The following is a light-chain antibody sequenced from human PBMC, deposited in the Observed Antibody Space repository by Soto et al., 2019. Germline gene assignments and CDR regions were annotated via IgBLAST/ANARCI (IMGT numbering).Light chain of an antibody. V-gene: IGLV2-11*01. CDR3: CSYAGSYNDV. J-gene: IGLJ1*01. CDR2: DVS. CDR1: SSDVGSYNF. Sequence: QSVLTQPRSVSGSPGQSVTISCTGTSSDVGSYNFVSWYQQHPGKAPKLMIYDVSKRPSGVPDRFSGSKSGNTASLTISGLQAEDEADYYCCSYAGSYNDVFASGTKVTVL.